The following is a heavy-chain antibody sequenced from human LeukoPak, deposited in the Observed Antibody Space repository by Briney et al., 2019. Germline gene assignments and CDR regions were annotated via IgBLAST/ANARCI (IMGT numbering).Heavy chain of an antibody. Sequence: ASVKVSCKASGYTFTSYYMHWVRQAPGQGLEWMGIINPSGGSTSYAQKFQGRVTMTRDTSTSTVYMELSSLRSEDTAVYYCAMSIAAAGTRGSGMDVWGQGTTVTVSS. V-gene: IGHV1-46*01. CDR1: GYTFTSYY. D-gene: IGHD6-13*01. J-gene: IGHJ6*02. CDR2: INPSGGST. CDR3: AMSIAAAGTRGSGMDV.